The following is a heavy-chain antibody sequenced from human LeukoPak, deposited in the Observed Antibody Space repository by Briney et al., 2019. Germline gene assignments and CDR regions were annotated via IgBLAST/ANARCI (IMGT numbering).Heavy chain of an antibody. CDR2: ISGSGGST. Sequence: GGSLRLSCAGSGFTFSSYAMSWVRQAPGKGLGWVSAISGSGGSTYYADSVKGRFTISRDNSKNTLYLQMNSLRAEDTAVYYCAKDLQYCGGDCFDNDAFDIWGQGTMVTVSS. CDR3: AKDLQYCGGDCFDNDAFDI. V-gene: IGHV3-23*01. J-gene: IGHJ3*02. D-gene: IGHD2-21*02. CDR1: GFTFSSYA.